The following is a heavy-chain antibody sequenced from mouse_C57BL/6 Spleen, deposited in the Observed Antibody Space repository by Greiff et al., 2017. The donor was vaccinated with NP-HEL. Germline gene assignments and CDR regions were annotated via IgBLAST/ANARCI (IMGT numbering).Heavy chain of an antibody. V-gene: IGHV1-82*01. CDR3: AREIHYYGSSSAWFAY. Sequence: VQLQQSGPELVKPGASVKISCKASGYAFSSSWMNWVKQRPGKGLEWIGRIYPGDGDTKYNGKFKGKATLTAEKSSSTAYRQLSSLTSEDSAVYFCAREIHYYGSSSAWFAYWGQGTLVTVSA. J-gene: IGHJ3*01. D-gene: IGHD1-1*01. CDR2: IYPGDGDT. CDR1: GYAFSSSW.